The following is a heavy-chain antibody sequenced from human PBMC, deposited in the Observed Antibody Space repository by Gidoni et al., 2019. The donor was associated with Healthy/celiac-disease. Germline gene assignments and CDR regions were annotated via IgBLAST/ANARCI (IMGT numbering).Heavy chain of an antibody. J-gene: IGHJ4*02. D-gene: IGHD3-9*01. CDR3: ARVGLRYFDWLSLPFDY. V-gene: IGHV1-3*01. CDR1: GYTFTSYA. Sequence: QVQLVQSGAEVKKPGASVKVSCKASGYTFTSYAMHWVRQAPGQRLEWMGWINAGNGNTKYSQKFQGRVTITRDTSASTAYMELSSLRSEDTAVYYCARVGLRYFDWLSLPFDYWGQGTLVTVSS. CDR2: INAGNGNT.